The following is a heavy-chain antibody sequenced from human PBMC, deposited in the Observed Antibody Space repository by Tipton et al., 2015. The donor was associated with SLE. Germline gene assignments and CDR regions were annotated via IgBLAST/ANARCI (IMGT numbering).Heavy chain of an antibody. J-gene: IGHJ3*02. CDR2: LSLSDKN. V-gene: IGHV4-4*07. Sequence: GLVKPSETLSLTCNVSDASMNSYFWNWIRQPAGKGLEWIGRLSLSDKNNYNSSLQSRVTMSVDTSKSQFSLEVRSVTATDTAVYFCAGSKVTTARDSFDIWGPGTVVVVSP. CDR1: DASMNSYF. D-gene: IGHD4-17*01. CDR3: AGSKVTTARDSFDI.